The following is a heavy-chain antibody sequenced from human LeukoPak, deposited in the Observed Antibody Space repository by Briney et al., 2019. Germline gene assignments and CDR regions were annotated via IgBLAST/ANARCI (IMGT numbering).Heavy chain of an antibody. CDR3: ARVRYSTGWYLLAFDY. D-gene: IGHD6-19*01. Sequence: SETLSLTCTVSGGSLSSYYWSWIRQPPGKGLEWIGYIYYSGSTNYNPSLKSRVTISVDTSKNQFSLKLSSVTAADTAVYYCARVRYSTGWYLLAFDYWGQGTLVTVSS. J-gene: IGHJ4*02. CDR1: GGSLSSYY. CDR2: IYYSGST. V-gene: IGHV4-59*01.